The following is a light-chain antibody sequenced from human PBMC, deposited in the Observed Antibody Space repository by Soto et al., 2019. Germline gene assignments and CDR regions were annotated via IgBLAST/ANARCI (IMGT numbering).Light chain of an antibody. Sequence: EIVLTQSPGALSLSPGERATLSCRASQSISSSYLAWYQQKPGQAPRLLIYSTSSRATAIPDRFSGSGSGTDFTLTISRLEPEDFAMYYCQHYGSSPPHTFGQGSKLEI. V-gene: IGKV3-20*01. CDR1: QSISSSY. CDR2: STS. J-gene: IGKJ2*01. CDR3: QHYGSSPPHT.